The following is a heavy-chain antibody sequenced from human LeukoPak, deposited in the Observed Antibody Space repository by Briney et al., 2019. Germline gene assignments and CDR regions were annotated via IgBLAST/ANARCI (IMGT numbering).Heavy chain of an antibody. CDR2: ISSSGST. J-gene: IGHJ4*02. CDR1: GGSISSYY. Sequence: SETLSLTCTVSGGSISSYYWSWTRQPAGKRLEWIGRISSSGSTNYNPSLKSRVTMSVDSSKNQFSLILISVTAADTAVYYCARDRALNWNDLDYWGQGTLVTVSS. CDR3: ARDRALNWNDLDY. V-gene: IGHV4-4*07. D-gene: IGHD1-20*01.